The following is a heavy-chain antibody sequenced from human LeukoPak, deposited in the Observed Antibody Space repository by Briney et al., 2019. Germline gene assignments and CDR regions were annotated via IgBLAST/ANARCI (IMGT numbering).Heavy chain of an antibody. J-gene: IGHJ5*02. D-gene: IGHD1-1*01. CDR1: GFTFSSYS. CDR3: TTNPDGLNWFDP. V-gene: IGHV3-48*04. Sequence: PGGSLRLSCAASGFTFSSYSMNWVRQAPGKGLEWVSYISSSSSTIYYADSVKGRFTISRDNAKNSLYLQMNSLRVDDTATYYCTTNPDGLNWFDPWGQGTLVTVSS. CDR2: ISSSSSTI.